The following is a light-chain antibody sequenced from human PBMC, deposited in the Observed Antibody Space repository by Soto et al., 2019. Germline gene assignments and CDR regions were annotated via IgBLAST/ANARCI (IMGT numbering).Light chain of an antibody. CDR3: QHYGSSPPST. CDR1: QSVSSSY. Sequence: EIVMTQSPATLSVSPGDRATLSCRASQSVSSSYFAWYHQKAGQAPRILIYGGSTRATGTPDRFSGRLSGTDFTLTISRMEPEDFAVYDCQHYGSSPPSTFGQGTRLEI. CDR2: GGS. J-gene: IGKJ5*01. V-gene: IGKV3-20*01.